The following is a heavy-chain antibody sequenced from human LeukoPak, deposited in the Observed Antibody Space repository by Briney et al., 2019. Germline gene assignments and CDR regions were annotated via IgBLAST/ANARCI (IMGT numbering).Heavy chain of an antibody. CDR3: AREIRHYYDSSGGGWYFDL. J-gene: IGHJ2*01. D-gene: IGHD3-22*01. Sequence: VASVKVSCKASGYTFTGYYMHWVRQAPGQGLEWMGWINPNSGGTNYAQKFQGRVTMTRDTSISTAYMELSRLRSDDTAVYYCAREIRHYYDSSGGGWYFDLWGRGTLVTVSS. CDR2: INPNSGGT. V-gene: IGHV1-2*02. CDR1: GYTFTGYY.